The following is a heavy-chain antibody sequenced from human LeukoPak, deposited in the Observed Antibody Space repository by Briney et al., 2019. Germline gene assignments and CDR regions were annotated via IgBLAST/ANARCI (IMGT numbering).Heavy chain of an antibody. V-gene: IGHV3-23*01. CDR1: GFSFDNFA. CDR3: AKGAYDYIEIAYFDY. CDR2: IIGSSGST. D-gene: IGHD5-12*01. Sequence: GGSLRLSCVASGFSFDNFAMNWVRQAPGKGLEWVTLIIGSSGSTFYADSVKGRFTISRDKSKNTLYLQMNSLRAEDTAVYYCAKGAYDYIEIAYFDYWGQGSLVTVSS. J-gene: IGHJ4*02.